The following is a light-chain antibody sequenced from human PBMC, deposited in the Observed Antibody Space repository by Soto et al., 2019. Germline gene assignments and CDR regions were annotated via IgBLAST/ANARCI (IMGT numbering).Light chain of an antibody. CDR2: GAS. V-gene: IGKV3D-20*02. CDR3: QQRSNRPPA. J-gene: IGKJ1*01. CDR1: QSVSSSY. Sequence: EILFTQSPGTLSLSPGERATLNCRASQSVSSSYLAWYQQKPGRAPRLLIYGASSRDTGIPDRFSGSGSGTDFTLPISRLEPEDFEVYYCQQRSNRPPAFGQGTKVDIK.